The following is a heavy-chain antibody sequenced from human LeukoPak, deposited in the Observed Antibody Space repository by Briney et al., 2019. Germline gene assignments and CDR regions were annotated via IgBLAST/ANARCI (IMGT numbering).Heavy chain of an antibody. J-gene: IGHJ4*02. V-gene: IGHV1-2*02. Sequence: GASVKVSCKASGYTFTSYDINWVRQATGQGLEWMGWINPNSGGTNYAQKFQGRVTMTRDTSISTAYMELSRLRSDDTAVYYCARGLRPADIVVVPAAPPIPFDYWGQGTLVTVSS. CDR1: GYTFTSYD. CDR2: INPNSGGT. CDR3: ARGLRPADIVVVPAAPPIPFDY. D-gene: IGHD2-2*01.